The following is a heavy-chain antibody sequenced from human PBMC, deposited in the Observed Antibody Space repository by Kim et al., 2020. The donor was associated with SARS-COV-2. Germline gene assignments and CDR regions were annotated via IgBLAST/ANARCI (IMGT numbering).Heavy chain of an antibody. J-gene: IGHJ5*02. Sequence: TNYAQKLQGRVTMTTDTSTSTAYMELRSLRSDDTAVYYCARDVVVNWFDPWGQGTLVTVSS. CDR3: ARDVVVNWFDP. D-gene: IGHD2-15*01. V-gene: IGHV1-18*01. CDR2: T.